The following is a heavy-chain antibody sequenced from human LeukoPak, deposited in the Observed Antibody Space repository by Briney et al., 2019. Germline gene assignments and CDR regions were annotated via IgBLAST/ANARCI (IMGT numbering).Heavy chain of an antibody. V-gene: IGHV3-23*01. CDR3: AELGITMIGGV. J-gene: IGHJ6*04. D-gene: IGHD3-10*02. CDR1: GFNFSSYA. Sequence: GGSLRLSCAASGFNFSSYAMTWVRQAPGKGREWLSGMSGNGDRTYYADSVKGRFTISRDNSKNTLYLQMNSLRAEDTAVYYCAELGITMIGGVWGKGTTVTISS. CDR2: MSGNGDRT.